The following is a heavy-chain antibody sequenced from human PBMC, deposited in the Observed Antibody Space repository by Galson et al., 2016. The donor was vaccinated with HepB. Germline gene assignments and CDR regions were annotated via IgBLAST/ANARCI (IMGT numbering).Heavy chain of an antibody. CDR3: ARDPVVLWFGGFDY. CDR2: IYNSGST. CDR1: GGSISSGGYY. Sequence: TLSLTCNVSGGSISSGGYYWSWIRQYPGKGLEWIGYIYNSGSTYYNPSLKSRVTMSVDTSKSQFSLRLSSVTAADTAVYYCARDPVVLWFGGFDYWGHGILVTVPS. D-gene: IGHD3-10*01. V-gene: IGHV4-31*03. J-gene: IGHJ4*01.